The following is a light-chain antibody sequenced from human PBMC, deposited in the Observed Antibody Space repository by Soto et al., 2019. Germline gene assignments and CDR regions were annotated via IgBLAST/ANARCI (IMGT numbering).Light chain of an antibody. CDR3: SSYAGNDNCGV. CDR2: EVT. V-gene: IGLV2-8*01. J-gene: IGLJ3*02. CDR1: SSDVGAYKY. Sequence: QSALTQPPSASGSPGQSVTISCTGTSSDVGAYKYVSWYQQHPGKAPKLMIYEVTKRPSGVPGRFSGSKSGNTASLTVSGLQAEEEADDYCSSYAGNDNCGVFGGGTQLTVL.